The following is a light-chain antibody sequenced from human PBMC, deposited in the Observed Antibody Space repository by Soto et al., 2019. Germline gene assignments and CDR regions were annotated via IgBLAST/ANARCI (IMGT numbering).Light chain of an antibody. Sequence: QSAVTQPPSASGSPGQSVAISCTGTSRDVGGYDYVSWFQQHPGKAPKLMISEVNNRPSRVSNRFSGYKSGNTAYLTISGLQVEDEAEHFCFSFTATSTHVFGTGTKVTVL. J-gene: IGLJ1*01. CDR3: FSFTATSTHV. CDR1: SRDVGGYDY. V-gene: IGLV2-14*01. CDR2: EVN.